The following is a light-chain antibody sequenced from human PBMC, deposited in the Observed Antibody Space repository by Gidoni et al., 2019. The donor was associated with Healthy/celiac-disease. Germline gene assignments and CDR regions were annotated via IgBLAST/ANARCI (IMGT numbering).Light chain of an antibody. CDR1: QSVSSN. J-gene: IGKJ5*01. CDR2: GAS. CDR3: QQYNNWPPVT. V-gene: IGKV3-15*01. Sequence: EIVLTHSPATLSVSPGERATLSCRASQSVSSNLAWYQQKPGQAPRLLIYGASTRATGIPARFSGSGSGTEFTLTISSLQSEDFAVYYCQQYNNWPPVTFGQGTRLEIK.